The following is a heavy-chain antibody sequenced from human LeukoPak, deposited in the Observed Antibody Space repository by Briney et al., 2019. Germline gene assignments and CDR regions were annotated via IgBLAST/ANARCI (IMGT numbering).Heavy chain of an antibody. V-gene: IGHV4-59*08. D-gene: IGHD2-21*02. CDR1: GGSISTYY. CDR3: ARRSVMTAINFNAFDI. J-gene: IGHJ3*02. CDR2: VYYSGST. Sequence: PSETLSLTCTVSGGSISTYYWSWIRQPPGKGLEWIGYVYYSGSTNYNPSLKSRVTISVDTSKNQFSLKLSSVTAADTAVYSCARRSVMTAINFNAFDIWGQGTMVTVSS.